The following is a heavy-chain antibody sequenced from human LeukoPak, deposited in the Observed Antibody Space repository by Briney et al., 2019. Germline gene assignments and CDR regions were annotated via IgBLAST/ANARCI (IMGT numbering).Heavy chain of an antibody. D-gene: IGHD3-3*01. J-gene: IGHJ4*02. CDR2: IYYSWST. CDR1: GGSISSYY. Sequence: SETLSLTCTVSGGSISSYYWSWIRQPPGKGLEWIGYIYYSWSTNYNPSLKSRVTISVDTSKNQFSLKLSSVTAADTAVYYCARVGDDFWSGYYLDSYYFDYWGQGTLVTVFS. V-gene: IGHV4-59*01. CDR3: ARVGDDFWSGYYLDSYYFDY.